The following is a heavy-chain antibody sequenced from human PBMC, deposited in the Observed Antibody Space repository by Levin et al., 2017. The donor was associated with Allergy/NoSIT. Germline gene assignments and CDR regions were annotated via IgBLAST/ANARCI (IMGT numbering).Heavy chain of an antibody. Sequence: GESLKISCAASAFTFSNYGMHWVRQSPGKGLEWVAVTSFDGSKKYYADSVKGRFTVSRDNSKNTLYLQMNSLRVEDTAVYYCAKELRETRTYYDSWSGYRQNYQYYAMDVWGQGTTVTVSS. CDR2: TSFDGSKK. J-gene: IGHJ6*02. D-gene: IGHD3-3*01. CDR1: AFTFSNYG. CDR3: AKELRETRTYYDSWSGYRQNYQYYAMDV. V-gene: IGHV3-30*18.